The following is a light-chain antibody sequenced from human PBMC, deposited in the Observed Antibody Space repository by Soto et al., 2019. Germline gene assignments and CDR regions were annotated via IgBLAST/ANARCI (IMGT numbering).Light chain of an antibody. CDR3: QNYNTWSQT. Sequence: EVVMTQSPVTLSVSPGERATLSCRASQSISSNLAWYQQKPGQAPRLLIYDASTRATGIPVRFSGSGSGTEFTLTISSLQSEDFAIYYCQNYNTWSQTFGQGTKVDLK. J-gene: IGKJ1*01. CDR1: QSISSN. V-gene: IGKV3-15*01. CDR2: DAS.